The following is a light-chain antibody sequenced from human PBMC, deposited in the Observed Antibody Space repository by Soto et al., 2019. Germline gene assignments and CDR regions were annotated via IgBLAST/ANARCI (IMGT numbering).Light chain of an antibody. J-gene: IGKJ1*01. V-gene: IGKV1-5*01. CDR3: QQYSSSWT. Sequence: DIQMTRSPSTLSAFVGDRVTITCRASQSIGTRLAWHQHKPGKAPKLLIYDSSSLESGVPSRFSGSGSGTEFTLTISSLQSDDFATYCCQQYSSSWTFGQGTKVDIK. CDR2: DSS. CDR1: QSIGTR.